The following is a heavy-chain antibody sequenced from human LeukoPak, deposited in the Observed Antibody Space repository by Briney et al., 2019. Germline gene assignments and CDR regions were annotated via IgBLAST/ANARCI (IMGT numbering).Heavy chain of an antibody. J-gene: IGHJ5*02. CDR1: GGSISSSSYY. D-gene: IGHD2-15*01. CDR3: ASGDLGYCSGGSCSRGNWFDP. Sequence: PSETLSLTRTVSGGSISSSSYYWGWIRQPPGKGLEWIGSIYYSGSTYYNPSLKSRVTISVDTSKNQFSLKLSSVTAADTAVYYCASGDLGYCSGGSCSRGNWFDPWGQGTPVTVSS. V-gene: IGHV4-39*07. CDR2: IYYSGST.